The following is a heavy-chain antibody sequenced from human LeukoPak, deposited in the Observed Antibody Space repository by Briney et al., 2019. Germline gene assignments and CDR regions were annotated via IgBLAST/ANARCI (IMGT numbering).Heavy chain of an antibody. CDR1: GYSFTSYW. D-gene: IGHD5-24*01. CDR3: ARHKGRDGYNYFDY. J-gene: IGHJ4*02. Sequence: GASLQISCKGSGYSFTSYWIGWVRQLPGKGLEWMGIIYPGDSDTRYSPSFQGQVTISADKSISTAYLQWSSLKASDTAMYYCARHKGRDGYNYFDYWGQGTLVTVSS. CDR2: IYPGDSDT. V-gene: IGHV5-51*01.